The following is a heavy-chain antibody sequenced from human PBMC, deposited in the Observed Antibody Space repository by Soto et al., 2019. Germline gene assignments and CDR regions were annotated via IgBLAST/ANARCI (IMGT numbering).Heavy chain of an antibody. CDR3: ARGGLRWVAELLPYFDY. D-gene: IGHD3-10*01. CDR2: IDPNSGGT. CDR1: GYIFTDYY. V-gene: IGHV1-2*02. Sequence: QVQLVQSGAEVKKPGASVKVSCKASGYIFTDYYMHWVRQAPGQGHEWMGWIDPNSGGTKYAQKFQGRVTMTRDTSIRTAYMELSWLRSDDTAVYYCARGGLRWVAELLPYFDYWGQGTLVTVSS. J-gene: IGHJ4*02.